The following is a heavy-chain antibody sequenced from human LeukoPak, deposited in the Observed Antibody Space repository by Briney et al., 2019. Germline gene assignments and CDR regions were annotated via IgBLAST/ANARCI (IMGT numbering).Heavy chain of an antibody. Sequence: GGSLRLSCAASGFTFSSYAMSWVRQAPGKGLEWVSSISSSSSYIYYADSVKGRFTISRDNAKNSLYLQMNSLRAEDTAVYYCASHLGYDSSGSYYWGQGTLVTVSS. CDR2: ISSSSSYI. V-gene: IGHV3-21*01. CDR3: ASHLGYDSSGSYY. J-gene: IGHJ4*02. D-gene: IGHD3-22*01. CDR1: GFTFSSYA.